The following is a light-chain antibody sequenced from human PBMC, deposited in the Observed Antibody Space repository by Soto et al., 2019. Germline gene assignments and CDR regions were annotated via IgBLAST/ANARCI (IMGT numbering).Light chain of an antibody. V-gene: IGLV1-40*01. CDR1: SSNIGAGYD. Sequence: QSVLTQPPSVSGAPGQRVTISCTGSSSNIGAGYDVHWYQQLPGTAPKLLIYGNSNRPSGVPDRFSGSKSGTSASLAITGRQAADEADYYCQSSDSSLSGWVFGGGTKLTVL. J-gene: IGLJ3*02. CDR3: QSSDSSLSGWV. CDR2: GNS.